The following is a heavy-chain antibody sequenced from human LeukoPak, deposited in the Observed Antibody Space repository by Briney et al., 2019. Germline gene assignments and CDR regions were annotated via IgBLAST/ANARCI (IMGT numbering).Heavy chain of an antibody. V-gene: IGHV4-39*01. J-gene: IGHJ5*02. CDR2: IYYSGST. CDR1: GGSISSSSYY. CDR3: ARHDDWYRFDP. Sequence: SETLSLTCTVSGGSISSSSYYWGWIRQPPGKGLEWIGSIYYSGSTYYNPSLKSRVTISVDTSKNQFSLKLSSVTAADTAVYYCARHDDWYRFDPWGQGTLVTVSS. D-gene: IGHD3-9*01.